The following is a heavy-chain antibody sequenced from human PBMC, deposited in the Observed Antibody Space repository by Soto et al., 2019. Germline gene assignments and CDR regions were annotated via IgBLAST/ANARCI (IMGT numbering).Heavy chain of an antibody. CDR2: IIPIFGTA. CDR1: GGTFSSYA. J-gene: IGHJ6*02. D-gene: IGHD2-21*02. Sequence: SVKVSCKASGGTFSSYAISWVRQAPGQGLEWMGGIIPIFGTANYAQKFQGRVTITADESTSTAYMELSSLRSEDTAVYYCAVTDGPVYYYYGMDVWAQGTTVTVSS. CDR3: AVTDGPVYYYYGMDV. V-gene: IGHV1-69*13.